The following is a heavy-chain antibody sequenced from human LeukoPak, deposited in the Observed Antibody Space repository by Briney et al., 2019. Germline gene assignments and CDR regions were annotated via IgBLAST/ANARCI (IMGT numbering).Heavy chain of an antibody. CDR1: GFSFNNYA. CDR2: IIGSSGTT. D-gene: IGHD5-12*01. J-gene: IGHJ4*02. CDR3: AKGAYDYIEIAYFNY. V-gene: IGHV3-23*01. Sequence: GGSLRLSCVASGFSFNNYAMTWVRQAPGKGLEWVSLIIGSSGTTFYADSVKGRFTISRDKSKSTLYLQMNSLRAEDTAVYYCAKGAYDYIEIAYFNYWGQGSLVTVSS.